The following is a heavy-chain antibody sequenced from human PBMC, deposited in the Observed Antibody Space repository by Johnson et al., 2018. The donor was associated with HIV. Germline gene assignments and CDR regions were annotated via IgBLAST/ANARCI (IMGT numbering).Heavy chain of an antibody. D-gene: IGHD1-1*01. Sequence: VQLVESGGGLVQPGGSLRMSCVASGFTFSTYGMTWVRQAPGKGLEWVSAISGTGGTTYYADSVRGRFSISRDKSKDTLYLQMNSLRPEDTAVYYCAREDLYDLGGQGTMVTVSS. CDR3: AREDLYDL. CDR2: ISGTGGTT. CDR1: GFTFSTYG. V-gene: IGHV3-23*04. J-gene: IGHJ3*01.